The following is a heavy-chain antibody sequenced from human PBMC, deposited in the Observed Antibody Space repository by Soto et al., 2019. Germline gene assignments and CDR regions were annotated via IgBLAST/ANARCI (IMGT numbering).Heavy chain of an antibody. CDR3: ARMYSSSSGRYFDY. J-gene: IGHJ4*02. CDR1: GGSLSSYY. CDR2: IYYSGST. D-gene: IGHD6-6*01. Sequence: PSETLSLTCTVSGGSLSSYYWSWIRQPPGKGLEWIGYIYYSGSTNYNPSLKSRVTISVDTSKNQFSLKLSSVTAADTAVYYCARMYSSSSGRYFDYWGQGTLVPVSS. V-gene: IGHV4-59*08.